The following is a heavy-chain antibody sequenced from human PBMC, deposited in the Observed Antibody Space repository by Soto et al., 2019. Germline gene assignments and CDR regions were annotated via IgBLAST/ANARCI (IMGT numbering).Heavy chain of an antibody. CDR3: AKKGDYDFWSGYYGTPQYYFDS. CDR2: ISGSGGST. CDR1: GFTFSSYA. Sequence: EVQLLESGGGLVQPGGSLRLSCAASGFTFSSYAMSWVRQAPGKGLEWVSAISGSGGSTYYADSVKGRFTISRDNCKNTLYLQMNSLRAEDTAVYYCAKKGDYDFWSGYYGTPQYYFDSWGQGTLVTVSS. V-gene: IGHV3-23*01. J-gene: IGHJ4*02. D-gene: IGHD3-3*01.